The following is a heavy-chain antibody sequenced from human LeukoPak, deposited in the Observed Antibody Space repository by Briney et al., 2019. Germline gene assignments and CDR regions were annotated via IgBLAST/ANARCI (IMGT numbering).Heavy chain of an antibody. Sequence: GGSLRLSCAASGFTFSSNSMSWVRQAPGKGLEWVSYISSSSSIVYYADSVKGRFTISRDNAKNSLYLQMNSLRAEDTALYYCAKAAVSGSYFDYWGQGTLVTVSS. D-gene: IGHD1-26*01. J-gene: IGHJ4*02. CDR2: ISSSSSIV. CDR1: GFTFSSNS. V-gene: IGHV3-48*04. CDR3: AKAAVSGSYFDY.